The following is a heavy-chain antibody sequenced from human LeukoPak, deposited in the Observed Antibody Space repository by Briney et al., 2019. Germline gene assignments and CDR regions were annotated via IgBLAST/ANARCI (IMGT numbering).Heavy chain of an antibody. CDR1: GFTFSSYA. V-gene: IGHV3-64*01. Sequence: GGSLRLSCAASGFTFSSYAMHWVRQAPGKGLEYASAISSNGGSTYYANSVKGRFTISRDNSKNTLYLQMGSLRAEDMAVYYCARGGVYYYGSGSAYYFDYWGQGTLVTVSS. J-gene: IGHJ4*02. CDR2: ISSNGGST. D-gene: IGHD3-10*01. CDR3: ARGGVYYYGSGSAYYFDY.